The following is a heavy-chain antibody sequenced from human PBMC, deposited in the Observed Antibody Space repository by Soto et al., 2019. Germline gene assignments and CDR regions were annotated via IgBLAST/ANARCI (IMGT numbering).Heavy chain of an antibody. Sequence: QVQLVQSGAEVKKPGSSVKVSCKASGGTFSSYAISWVRQAPGQGLEWMGGIIPIFGTANYAQKFQGRVTITADESTSTAYMELSSLRSEDTAVYYCARANANDDGYNFDYYFDYWGQGPLVTVSS. V-gene: IGHV1-69*12. D-gene: IGHD5-12*01. CDR2: IIPIFGTA. J-gene: IGHJ4*02. CDR3: ARANANDDGYNFDYYFDY. CDR1: GGTFSSYA.